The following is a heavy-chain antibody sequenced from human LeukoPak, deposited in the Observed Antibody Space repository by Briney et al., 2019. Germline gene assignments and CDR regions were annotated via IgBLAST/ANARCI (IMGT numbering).Heavy chain of an antibody. J-gene: IGHJ5*02. CDR3: ARDREYYYDSSGYWHNWFDP. Sequence: GASVKVSCKASGGTFSSYAISWVRQAPGQGLEWMGGIIPIFGTANYAQKFQGRVTITADESTSTAYMELSSLRSEDTAVYYCARDREYYYDSSGYWHNWFDPWGQGTLVTVSS. CDR2: IIPIFGTA. D-gene: IGHD3-22*01. V-gene: IGHV1-69*13. CDR1: GGTFSSYA.